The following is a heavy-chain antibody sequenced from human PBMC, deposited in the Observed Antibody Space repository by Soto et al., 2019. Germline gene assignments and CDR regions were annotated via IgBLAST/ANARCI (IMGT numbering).Heavy chain of an antibody. J-gene: IGHJ3*02. Sequence: GGSLRLSCAASGFTFSSYAMHWVRQAPGKGLEWVAVISYDGSNKYYADSVKGRFTISRDNSKNTLYLQMNSLRAEDTAVYYCAREMATELWADAFDIWGQGTMVTVSS. CDR2: ISYDGSNK. D-gene: IGHD5-12*01. CDR1: GFTFSSYA. CDR3: AREMATELWADAFDI. V-gene: IGHV3-30-3*01.